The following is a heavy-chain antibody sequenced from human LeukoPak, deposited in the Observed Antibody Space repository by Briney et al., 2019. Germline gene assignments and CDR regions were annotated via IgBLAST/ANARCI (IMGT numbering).Heavy chain of an antibody. CDR3: ARTDNPAPLGAFDI. Sequence: ASVKVSFKAAGYTFASYDINWMRQATAQGLEWMGWMNPNSGNTGYAQKFQGRVTMTRNTSISTAYMELSSLRSEDTAVYYCARTDNPAPLGAFDIWGQGTMVTVSS. D-gene: IGHD1-1*01. V-gene: IGHV1-8*01. J-gene: IGHJ3*02. CDR2: MNPNSGNT. CDR1: GYTFASYD.